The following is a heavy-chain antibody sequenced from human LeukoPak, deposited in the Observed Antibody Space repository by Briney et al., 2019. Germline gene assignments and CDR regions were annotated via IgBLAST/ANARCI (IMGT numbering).Heavy chain of an antibody. CDR2: ISSSSSTI. CDR1: GFTFSSYS. J-gene: IGHJ6*03. CDR3: ARVSGFFSYYYYYYMDV. D-gene: IGHD3-3*01. V-gene: IGHV3-48*04. Sequence: GGSLRLSCAASGFTFSSYSMNWVRQAPGKGLEWVSYISSSSSTIYYADSVKGRFTISRDNAKNSLYLQMNSLRAEDTAVYYCARVSGFFSYYYYYYMDVWGKGTTVTVSS.